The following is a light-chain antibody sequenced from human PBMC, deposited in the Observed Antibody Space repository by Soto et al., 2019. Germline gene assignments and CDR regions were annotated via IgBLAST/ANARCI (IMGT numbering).Light chain of an antibody. CDR3: QQYSTYPWT. CDR2: MVS. J-gene: IGKJ1*01. V-gene: IGKV1-5*03. CDR1: QSIRNC. Sequence: DIQMTQSPSTLSASVGDRVTITCRASQSIRNCLACYQQKPGKAPKSLLYMVSTLESGVPSRFSGSGYETEFTLTISCLQADDFATYYCQQYSTYPWTFGQGTKVEI.